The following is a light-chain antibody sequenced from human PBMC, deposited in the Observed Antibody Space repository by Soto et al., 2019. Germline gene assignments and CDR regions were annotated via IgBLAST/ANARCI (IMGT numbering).Light chain of an antibody. CDR3: QQYNNWPRT. CDR2: GAS. CDR1: QSVSSN. Sequence: EIVMTHSPGTLSFSAVERATLSCRASQSVSSNLAWYQQKPGQAPRLLIYGASTRATGIPARFSGSGSGTEFTLTISSLQSEDFAVYYCQQYNNWPRTFGQGTKVDI. J-gene: IGKJ1*01. V-gene: IGKV3-15*01.